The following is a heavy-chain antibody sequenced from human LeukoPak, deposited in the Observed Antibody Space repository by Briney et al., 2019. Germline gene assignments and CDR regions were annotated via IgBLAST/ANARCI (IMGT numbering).Heavy chain of an antibody. CDR1: GFTFSSYA. V-gene: IGHV3-23*01. J-gene: IGHJ4*02. CDR3: ARLLYDILTGYYSSDY. Sequence: GGSLRLSCAASGFTFSSYAMSWVRQAPGKGLEWVSAISGSGGSTYYADSVKGRFTISRDNSKNTLYLQMNSLRAEDTAVYYCARLLYDILTGYYSSDYWGQGTLVTVSS. CDR2: ISGSGGST. D-gene: IGHD3-9*01.